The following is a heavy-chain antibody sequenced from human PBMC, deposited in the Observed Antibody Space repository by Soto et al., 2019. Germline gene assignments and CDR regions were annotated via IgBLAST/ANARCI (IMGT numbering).Heavy chain of an antibody. CDR3: ATGITMVRGPKRNGMDV. J-gene: IGHJ6*02. CDR1: GGSISTSSYY. D-gene: IGHD3-10*01. CDR2: IYYSGST. V-gene: IGHV4-39*01. Sequence: PSETLSLTCTVSGGSISTSSYYWGWIRLSPGKGLEWIGSIYYSGSTYYNPSLKSRVTISVDTSKNQFSLKLSSVTAADTAVYYCATGITMVRGPKRNGMDVWGQGTTVT.